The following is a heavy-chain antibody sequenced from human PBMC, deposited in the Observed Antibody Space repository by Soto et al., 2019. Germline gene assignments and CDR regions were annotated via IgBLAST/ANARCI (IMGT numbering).Heavy chain of an antibody. V-gene: IGHV1-69*01. CDR2: IIPIFGTA. D-gene: IGHD3-10*01. J-gene: IGHJ6*02. Sequence: QVQLVQSGAEVKKPGSSVKVSCKASGGTFSSYAISWVRQAPGQGLEWMGGIIPIFGTANYAQEFQGRVTITADESTSTAYMELSSLRSEDTAVYYCARDGDGSGSSYYYYYYGMDVWGQGTTVTVSS. CDR3: ARDGDGSGSSYYYYYYGMDV. CDR1: GGTFSSYA.